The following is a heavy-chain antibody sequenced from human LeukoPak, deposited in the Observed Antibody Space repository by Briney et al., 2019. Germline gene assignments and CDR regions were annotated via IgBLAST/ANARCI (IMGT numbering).Heavy chain of an antibody. CDR1: GLTFSSYG. Sequence: PGGSLRLSCAASGLTFSSYGMHWVRQAPGKGLEWVAFIRYDGSNKYYADSVKGRFTISRDNSKNTLYLQMNSLRAEDTAVYYCAKGSLGYYDILTVDYWGQGTLVTVSS. CDR2: IRYDGSNK. D-gene: IGHD3-9*01. V-gene: IGHV3-30*02. J-gene: IGHJ4*02. CDR3: AKGSLGYYDILTVDY.